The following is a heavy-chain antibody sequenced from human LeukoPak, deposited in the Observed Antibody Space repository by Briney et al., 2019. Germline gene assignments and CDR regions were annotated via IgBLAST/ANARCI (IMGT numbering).Heavy chain of an antibody. CDR2: VYYSGST. J-gene: IGHJ4*02. CDR3: ARYISSGLNY. D-gene: IGHD6-19*01. CDR1: GGSIRSYY. V-gene: IGHV4-59*08. Sequence: SETLSLTCTVSGGSIRSYYWSWIRQPPGKGLEWIGSVYYSGSTYYSPSFRSRVTISVDTSNNQFSLNLSSVTAADTAVYYCARYISSGLNYWGQGTLVTVSX.